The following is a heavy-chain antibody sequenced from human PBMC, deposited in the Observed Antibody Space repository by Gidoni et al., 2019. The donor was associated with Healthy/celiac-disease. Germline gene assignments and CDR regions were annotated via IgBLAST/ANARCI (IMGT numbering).Heavy chain of an antibody. Sequence: EVYLLQTGAQEKKPGESLKISCKGSGYSLTSYWIGWVRQMPGKGLEWMGIIYPSDSDTRYSPSFQGQVTISADKSISTAYLQWSSLKASDTAMYYCARRGYYYDSSGYWFDYWGQGTLVTVSS. D-gene: IGHD3-22*01. CDR2: IYPSDSDT. CDR1: GYSLTSYW. CDR3: ARRGYYYDSSGYWFDY. J-gene: IGHJ4*02. V-gene: IGHV5-51*01.